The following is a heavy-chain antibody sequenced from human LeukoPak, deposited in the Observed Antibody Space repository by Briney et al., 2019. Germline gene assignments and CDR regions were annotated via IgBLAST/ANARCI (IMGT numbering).Heavy chain of an antibody. D-gene: IGHD3-3*01. V-gene: IGHV4-34*01. CDR3: ARVLQNYYHLDV. J-gene: IGHJ6*03. Sequence: PSETLSLTCAVYGGSFSDYDWTWIRQPPGKGLEWIGEINHGGNTKYNPSLKSRVTMTLDTSKNQFSLKLNSVTAADTAVYYCARVLQNYYHLDVWGKGTTVTVSS. CDR1: GGSFSDYD. CDR2: INHGGNT.